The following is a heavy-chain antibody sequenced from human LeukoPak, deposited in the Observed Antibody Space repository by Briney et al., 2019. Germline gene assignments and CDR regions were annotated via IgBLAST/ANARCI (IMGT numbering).Heavy chain of an antibody. CDR3: ASYYYDSSGYYESDY. CDR1: GGSISSGGYY. D-gene: IGHD3-22*01. J-gene: IGHJ4*02. CDR2: IYYSGST. V-gene: IGHV4-30-4*02. Sequence: SETLSLTCTVSGGSISSGGYYWSWIRQHPGKSLEWIGYIYYSGSTYYNPSLKSRVTISVDTSKNQFSLKLSSVTAADTAVYYCASYYYDSSGYYESDYWGQGTLVTVSS.